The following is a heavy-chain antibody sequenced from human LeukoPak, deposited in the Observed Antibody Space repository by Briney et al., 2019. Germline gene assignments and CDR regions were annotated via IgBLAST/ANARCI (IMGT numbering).Heavy chain of an antibody. CDR1: GGSISSSY. D-gene: IGHD3-10*01. V-gene: IGHV4-59*08. CDR2: IYYSGST. CDR3: ARAQGRYYYGSGVLNWFDP. J-gene: IGHJ5*02. Sequence: PSETLSLTCTVSGGSISSSYWSWIRQPPGKGLEWIGYIYYSGSTNYNPSLKSRVTISVDTSKNQFSLKLSSVTAADTAVYYCARAQGRYYYGSGVLNWFDPWGQGTLVTVSS.